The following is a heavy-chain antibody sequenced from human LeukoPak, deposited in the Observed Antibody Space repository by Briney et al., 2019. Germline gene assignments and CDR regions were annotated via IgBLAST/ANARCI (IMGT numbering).Heavy chain of an antibody. CDR3: ARQRFCDY. J-gene: IGHJ4*02. Sequence: GGSLRLSCAASGFTFSSYWMNWVRQAPGKGLEWVANIKEDGSEKYYVDSVKGRFTISRVNAKNTLYLQMDSLRAEDTAVYYCARQRFCDYWGQGTLVTVSS. V-gene: IGHV3-7*01. D-gene: IGHD3-3*01. CDR1: GFTFSSYW. CDR2: IKEDGSEK.